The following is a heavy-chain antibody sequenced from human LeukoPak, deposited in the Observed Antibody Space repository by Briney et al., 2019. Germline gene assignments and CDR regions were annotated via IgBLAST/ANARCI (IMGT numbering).Heavy chain of an antibody. CDR3: ARDFRTLQGFETVSYFDY. J-gene: IGHJ4*02. CDR2: IYHSGST. V-gene: IGHV4-30-2*01. CDR1: GGSISSGGYY. Sequence: RTSETLSLTCTVSGGSISSGGYYWSWIRQPPGKGLEWIGYIYHSGSTYYNPSLKSRVTISVDRSKNQFSLKLSSVTAADTAVYYCARDFRTLQGFETVSYFDYWGQGTLVTVSS. D-gene: IGHD4-11*01.